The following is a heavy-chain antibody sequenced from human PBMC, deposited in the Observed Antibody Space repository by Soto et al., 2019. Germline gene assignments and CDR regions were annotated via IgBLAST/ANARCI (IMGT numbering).Heavy chain of an antibody. CDR3: AHRPVYYYDSSGYFDY. V-gene: IGHV2-5*02. D-gene: IGHD3-22*01. CDR2: IYWDDDK. Sequence: QITLKESGPTLVKPTQTLTLTCTFSGFSLSTSGVGVGWIRQPPGKALEWLALIYWDDDKRYSPSLKSRLTITKDTSKTQVVLTMTNMDPVDTATYYCAHRPVYYYDSSGYFDYWGQGTLVTVSS. CDR1: GFSLSTSGVG. J-gene: IGHJ4*02.